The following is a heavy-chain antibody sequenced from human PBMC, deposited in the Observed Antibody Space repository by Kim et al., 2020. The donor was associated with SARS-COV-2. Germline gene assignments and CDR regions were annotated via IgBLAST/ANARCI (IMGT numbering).Heavy chain of an antibody. CDR3: ARGRGNSDWYAGYDY. J-gene: IGHJ4*02. CDR2: ISRDGSST. CDR1: GFNSNTYW. V-gene: IGHV3-74*01. D-gene: IGHD3-9*01. Sequence: GGSLRLSCAASGFNSNTYWMHWVRQAPGKGLVWVSRISRDGSSTTYADSVKGRFTISRDNAKNTMYLQMNSLRAEDTAVYYCARGRGNSDWYAGYDYWGQGSLVSVSS.